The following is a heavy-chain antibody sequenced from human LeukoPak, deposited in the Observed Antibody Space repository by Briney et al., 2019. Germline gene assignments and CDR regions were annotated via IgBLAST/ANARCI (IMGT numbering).Heavy chain of an antibody. CDR2: TSSSGSTI. V-gene: IGHV3-48*03. J-gene: IGHJ4*02. CDR1: GFTFSSYE. CDR3: ASYDSSGYYYSYFDY. Sequence: PGGSLRLSCAASGFTFSSYEMNWVRQAPGRGLEWVSYTSSSGSTIYYADSVKGRFTISRDNAKNSLYLQMNSLRAEDTAVYYCASYDSSGYYYSYFDYWGQGTLVTVSS. D-gene: IGHD3-22*01.